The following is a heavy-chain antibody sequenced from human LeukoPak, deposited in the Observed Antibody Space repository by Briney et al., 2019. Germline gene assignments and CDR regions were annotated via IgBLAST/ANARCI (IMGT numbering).Heavy chain of an antibody. CDR1: GYSISSGYY. J-gene: IGHJ4*02. Sequence: SETLSLTCTVSGYSISSGYYWGWIRPPPGKGLEWIGSIYHSGSTYYNPSLKSRVTISVDTSKNQFSLKLSSVTAADTAVYYCARQARYYGSGSRFRGNFDYWGQGTLVTVSS. D-gene: IGHD3-10*01. V-gene: IGHV4-38-2*02. CDR3: ARQARYYGSGSRFRGNFDY. CDR2: IYHSGST.